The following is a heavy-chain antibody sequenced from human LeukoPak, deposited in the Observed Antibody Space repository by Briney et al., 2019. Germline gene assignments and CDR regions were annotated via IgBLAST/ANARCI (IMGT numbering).Heavy chain of an antibody. J-gene: IGHJ3*01. CDR3: ARDDYGGDSIENAFDV. Sequence: GGSLRLSCAASGFIFSSYWISWVRQAPGKGLEWVANIKQDGSQKYYVDSVKGRFTISRDNAKNSLYLQMNSLRAEDTAVYYCARDDYGGDSIENAFDVWGQGTLLTVSS. CDR2: IKQDGSQK. V-gene: IGHV3-7*01. D-gene: IGHD4-23*01. CDR1: GFIFSSYW.